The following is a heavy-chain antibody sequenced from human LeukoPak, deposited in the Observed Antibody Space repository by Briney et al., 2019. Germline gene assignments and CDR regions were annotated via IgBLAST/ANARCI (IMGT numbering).Heavy chain of an antibody. CDR2: ISAYNGNT. V-gene: IGHV1-18*01. D-gene: IGHD6-13*01. CDR3: ARAREEYSSSWFFY. CDR1: GYTFTSHG. Sequence: GASVKVSCKPSGYTFTSHGISWVRQAPGQGLEWMGWISAYNGNTNYAQKLQGRVTMTTDTSTSTAYMELRSLRSDDTAVYYCARAREEYSSSWFFYWGQGTLVTVSS. J-gene: IGHJ4*02.